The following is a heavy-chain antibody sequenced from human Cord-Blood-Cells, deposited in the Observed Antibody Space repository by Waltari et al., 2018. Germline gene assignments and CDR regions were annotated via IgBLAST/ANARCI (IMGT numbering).Heavy chain of an antibody. CDR2: IIPIFGTA. Sequence: QVQLVQSGAEVKKPGPSVKVSCKASGCTSSSYAISWVRQAPGQGLEWMGGIIPIFGTANYAQKFQGRVTITADESTSTAYMELSSLRSEDTAVYYCARDRLGYCSSTSCYYFDYWGQGTLVTVSS. J-gene: IGHJ4*02. CDR1: GCTSSSYA. D-gene: IGHD2-2*01. V-gene: IGHV1-69*01. CDR3: ARDRLGYCSSTSCYYFDY.